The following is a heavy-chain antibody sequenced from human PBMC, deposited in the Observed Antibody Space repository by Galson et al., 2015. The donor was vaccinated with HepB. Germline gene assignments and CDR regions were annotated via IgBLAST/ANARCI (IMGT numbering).Heavy chain of an antibody. CDR1: GYTFTGYY. Sequence: SVKVSCKASGYTFTGYYMHWVRQAPGQGLEWMGWINPNSGGTNYAQKFQGRVTMTRDTSISTAYMELSRLRSDNTAVYYCASSHAMIVVVIPGLDAFDIWGQGAMVTVSS. CDR3: ASSHAMIVVVIPGLDAFDI. V-gene: IGHV1-2*02. D-gene: IGHD3-22*01. CDR2: INPNSGGT. J-gene: IGHJ3*02.